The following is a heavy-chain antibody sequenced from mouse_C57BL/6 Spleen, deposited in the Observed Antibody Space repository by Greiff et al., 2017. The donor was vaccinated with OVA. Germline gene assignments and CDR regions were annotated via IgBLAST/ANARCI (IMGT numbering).Heavy chain of an antibody. CDR2: ISTGSSTI. D-gene: IGHD1-1*01. V-gene: IGHV5-17*01. J-gene: IGHJ3*01. CDR3: ARDFYGSCPWFDY. Sequence: EVQLVESGGGLVKPGGSLKLSCAASGFTFSGYGMHWVRQAPEQGLEWVGYISTGSSTIYYTDTVKGRFTISRDDATSTVFLQLTSLTSEDSAVYYCARDFYGSCPWFDYWGQGTMVTVSA. CDR1: GFTFSGYG.